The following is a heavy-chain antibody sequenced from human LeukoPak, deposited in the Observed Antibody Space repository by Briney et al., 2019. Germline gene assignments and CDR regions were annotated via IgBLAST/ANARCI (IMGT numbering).Heavy chain of an antibody. Sequence: APVKVSCKASGYTFTSYDINWVRQATGQGLEWMGWMNPNSGNTGYAQKFQGRVTMTRNTSISTAYMELSSLRSEDTAVYYCARDGRVSGWYNWFDPWGQGTLVTVSS. CDR3: ARDGRVSGWYNWFDP. J-gene: IGHJ5*02. V-gene: IGHV1-8*01. CDR2: MNPNSGNT. D-gene: IGHD6-19*01. CDR1: GYTFTSYD.